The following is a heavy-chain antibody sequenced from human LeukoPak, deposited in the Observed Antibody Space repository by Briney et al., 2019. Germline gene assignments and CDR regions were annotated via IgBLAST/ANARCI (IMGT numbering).Heavy chain of an antibody. CDR1: GFTFSSYS. V-gene: IGHV3-21*01. Sequence: GGSLRLSCAASGFTFSSYSMNWVRQAPGKGLGWVSSISTSSSYIYYADSVKGRFTISRDNAKNSLYLQMNSLRAEDTAVYYCARDLAGATVAGRWFDYWGQGTLVTVSS. CDR2: ISTSSSYI. J-gene: IGHJ4*02. CDR3: ARDLAGATVAGRWFDY. D-gene: IGHD6-19*01.